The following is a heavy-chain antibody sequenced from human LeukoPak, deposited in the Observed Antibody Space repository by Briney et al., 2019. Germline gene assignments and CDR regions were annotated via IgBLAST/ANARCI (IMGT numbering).Heavy chain of an antibody. D-gene: IGHD4-17*01. CDR2: INHSGST. CDR1: GGSFSGYY. Sequence: NPSETLSLTCAVYGGSFSGYYWSWIRQPPGKGLEWIGEINHSGSTYYNPSLKSRVTISVDTSKNQFSLKLSSVTAADTAVYYCARDDGDSSYYYYGMDVWGQGTTVTVSS. CDR3: ARDDGDSSYYYYGMDV. J-gene: IGHJ6*02. V-gene: IGHV4-34*09.